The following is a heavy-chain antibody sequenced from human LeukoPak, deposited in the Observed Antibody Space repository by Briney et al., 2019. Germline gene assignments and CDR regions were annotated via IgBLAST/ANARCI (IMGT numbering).Heavy chain of an antibody. J-gene: IGHJ5*02. CDR2: ISGSGGST. V-gene: IGHV3-23*01. Sequence: GSLSLSCEASGFTFSNYAMSWVRQAPWKGLEWVSVISGSGGSTYYADSVKGRFTISRDNSKDTLYLQMNSLRAEDTAVYYCAKDPVTIFGVVAHSNWFDPWGQGTLVTVSS. CDR1: GFTFSNYA. D-gene: IGHD3-3*01. CDR3: AKDPVTIFGVVAHSNWFDP.